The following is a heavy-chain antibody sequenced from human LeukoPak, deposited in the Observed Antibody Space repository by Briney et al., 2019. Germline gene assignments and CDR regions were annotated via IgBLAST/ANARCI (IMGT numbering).Heavy chain of an antibody. CDR3: ASLSPYYYDSSGYSRHDAFDI. V-gene: IGHV4-30-2*01. J-gene: IGHJ3*02. Sequence: SETLSLTCAVSGGSISSGGYSWSWIRQPPGTGLEWIGYIYHSGSTYYNPSLKSRVTISVDRSKNQFSLKLSSVTAADTAVYYCASLSPYYYDSSGYSRHDAFDIWGQGTMVTVSS. CDR2: IYHSGST. CDR1: GGSISSGGYS. D-gene: IGHD3-22*01.